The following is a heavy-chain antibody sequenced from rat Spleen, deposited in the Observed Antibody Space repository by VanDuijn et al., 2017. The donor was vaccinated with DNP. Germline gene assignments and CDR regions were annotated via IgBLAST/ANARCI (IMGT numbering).Heavy chain of an antibody. J-gene: IGHJ2*01. CDR3: ARHVLPLRVWDY. V-gene: IGHV5-7*01. CDR2: ISYDGTTT. Sequence: EVQLVESGGGLVQPGRSLKLSCGASGFTFSDYNMAWVRQAPSKGLEWVATISYDGTTTYNRDSVKGRFIMSRDNARSTLYLQMDSLRSEDMATYYCARHVLPLRVWDYWGQGVMVTVSS. CDR1: GFTFSDYN. D-gene: IGHD4-1*01.